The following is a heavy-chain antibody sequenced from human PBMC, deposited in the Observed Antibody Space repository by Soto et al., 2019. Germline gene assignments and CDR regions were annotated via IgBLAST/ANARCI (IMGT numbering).Heavy chain of an antibody. V-gene: IGHV3-30*18. J-gene: IGHJ4*02. Sequence: SLRLSCAASGFTFSSYGMHWVRQAPGKGLEWVAVISYDGSNKYYADSVKGRFTISRDNSKNTLYLQMNSLRAEDTAVYYCAKDQGYYDSSGYVDDWGQGTLVTVSS. CDR1: GFTFSSYG. D-gene: IGHD3-22*01. CDR3: AKDQGYYDSSGYVDD. CDR2: ISYDGSNK.